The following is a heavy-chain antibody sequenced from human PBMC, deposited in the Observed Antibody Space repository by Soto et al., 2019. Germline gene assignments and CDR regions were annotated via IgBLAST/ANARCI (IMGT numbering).Heavy chain of an antibody. CDR1: GGSISSYY. CDR2: IYYSGST. CDR3: ARDSRWETGAFDI. J-gene: IGHJ3*02. Sequence: KPSETLSLTCTVSGGSISSYYWSWIRQPPGKGLEWIGYIYYSGSTNYNPSLKSRVTISVDTSKNQFSLKLSSVTAADTAVYYCARDSRWETGAFDIWDQGTMVTVSS. D-gene: IGHD1-26*01. V-gene: IGHV4-59*01.